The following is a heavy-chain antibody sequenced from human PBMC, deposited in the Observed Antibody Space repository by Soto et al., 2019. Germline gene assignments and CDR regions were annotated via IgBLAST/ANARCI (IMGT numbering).Heavy chain of an antibody. CDR3: ATMGTPATGLYFFDY. Sequence: ASETLSLTCTVSGGSISSGDYYWSWIRQPPGKGLEWIGYIYYSGSTYYNPSLKSRVTISVDTSKSQFSLNLSFVTAADTSVYYCATMGTPATGLYFFDYWGQGSLVTVSS. D-gene: IGHD2-15*01. CDR2: IYYSGST. CDR1: GGSISSGDYY. V-gene: IGHV4-30-4*01. J-gene: IGHJ4*02.